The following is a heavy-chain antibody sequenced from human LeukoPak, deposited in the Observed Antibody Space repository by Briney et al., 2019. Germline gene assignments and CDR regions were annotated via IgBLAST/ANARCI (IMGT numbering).Heavy chain of an antibody. J-gene: IGHJ6*02. CDR1: GGSVSSGSYF. CDR3: ARGIIRGADTPYYYGMDV. Sequence: PSETLSLTCTVSGGSVSSGSYFWSWIRQPPGKGLEWIGYIYYSGSTNYNPSLKSRVTISVDTSKNQFSLKLSSVTAADTAVYWCARGIIRGADTPYYYGMDVWGRGTTVTVSS. D-gene: IGHD3-10*01. V-gene: IGHV4-61*01. CDR2: IYYSGST.